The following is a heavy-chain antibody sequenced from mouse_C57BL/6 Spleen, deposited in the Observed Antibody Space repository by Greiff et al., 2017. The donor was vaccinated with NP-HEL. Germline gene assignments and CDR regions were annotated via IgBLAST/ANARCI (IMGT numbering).Heavy chain of an antibody. J-gene: IGHJ2*01. CDR2: ISSGGSYT. Sequence: DVHLVESGGDLVKPGGSLKLSCAASGFTFSSYGMSWVRQTPDKRLEWVATISSGGSYTYYPDSVKGRFTISRDNAKNTLYLQMSSLKSEDTAMYYCARHDYDDALDDWGQGTTLTVSS. V-gene: IGHV5-6*01. CDR3: ARHDYDDALDD. CDR1: GFTFSSYG. D-gene: IGHD2-4*01.